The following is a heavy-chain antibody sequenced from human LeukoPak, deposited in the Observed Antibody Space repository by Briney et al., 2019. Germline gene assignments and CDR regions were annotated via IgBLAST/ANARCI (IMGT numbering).Heavy chain of an antibody. V-gene: IGHV4-34*01. J-gene: IGHJ3*02. CDR3: ARFRGASNTFDI. D-gene: IGHD1-26*01. CDR2: INHSGST. Sequence: SETLSLTCAVYGGSFSGDYWTWIRQPPGKGLEWIGEINHSGSTNYNPSLMSRVTISVDTSKNQFSLKLRSATAADTAVYYCARFRGASNTFDIWGQGTMVTVSS. CDR1: GGSFSGDY.